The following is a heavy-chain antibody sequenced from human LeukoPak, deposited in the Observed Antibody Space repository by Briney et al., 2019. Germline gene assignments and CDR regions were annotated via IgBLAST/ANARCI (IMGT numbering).Heavy chain of an antibody. CDR1: GFTFSSYG. Sequence: GRSLRLSCAASGFTFSSYGMHWVRQAPGKGLEWVAVISYDGSNKYYADSVKGRFTISRDNSKNTLYLQMNSLRAEDTAVYYCAKGAPGYCSGGSCYSFGHWGQGTLVTVSS. CDR2: ISYDGSNK. V-gene: IGHV3-30*18. D-gene: IGHD2-15*01. J-gene: IGHJ5*02. CDR3: AKGAPGYCSGGSCYSFGH.